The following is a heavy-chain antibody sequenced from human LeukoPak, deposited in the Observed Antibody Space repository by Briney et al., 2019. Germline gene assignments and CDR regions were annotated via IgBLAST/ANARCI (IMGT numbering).Heavy chain of an antibody. CDR3: ATKGYCSSTSCLPFDY. CDR2: INPSGGST. CDR1: GYTFTSYY. Sequence: ASVKVSCKASGYTFTSYYMHWVRQAPGQGLEWMGIINPSGGSTSYAEKFQGRVTMTRDTSTSTVYMELSRLRSDDTAVYYCATKGYCSSTSCLPFDYWGQGTLVTVSS. J-gene: IGHJ4*02. V-gene: IGHV1-46*01. D-gene: IGHD2-2*01.